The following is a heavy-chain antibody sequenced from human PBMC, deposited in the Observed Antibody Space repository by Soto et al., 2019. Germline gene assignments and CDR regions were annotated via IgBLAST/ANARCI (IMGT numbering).Heavy chain of an antibody. CDR2: IKSKTDGGTT. CDR1: GFTFSNAW. Sequence: GGSLRLSCAASGFTFSNAWMSWVRQAPGKGLEWVGRIKSKTDGGTTDYAAPVKGRFTISRDDSKNTLYLQMNSLKTEDTAVYYCTTDLPYCTNGVCDDAFDIWGQGTMVTVS. J-gene: IGHJ3*02. D-gene: IGHD2-8*01. CDR3: TTDLPYCTNGVCDDAFDI. V-gene: IGHV3-15*01.